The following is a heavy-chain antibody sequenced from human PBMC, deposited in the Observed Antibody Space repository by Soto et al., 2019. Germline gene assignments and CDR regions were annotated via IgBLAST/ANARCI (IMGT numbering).Heavy chain of an antibody. J-gene: IGHJ3*02. Sequence: EVQLVESGGGLVQPGGSLRLSCAASGFTFSSYSMNWVRQAPGKGLEWVSYITLSSSTIYYADSVKGRFTISRDNAKNSLYLQMNSLRDEDTAVYFCATDRREGLRDDAFDIWDQGTMVTVSS. CDR2: ITLSSSTI. V-gene: IGHV3-48*02. CDR1: GFTFSSYS. CDR3: ATDRREGLRDDAFDI. D-gene: IGHD5-12*01.